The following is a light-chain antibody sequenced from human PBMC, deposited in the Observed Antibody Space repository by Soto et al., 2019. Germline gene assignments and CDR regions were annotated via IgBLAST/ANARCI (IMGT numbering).Light chain of an antibody. V-gene: IGLV1-47*02. CDR2: SHN. J-gene: IGLJ2*01. Sequence: QSVLTQPPSASGTPGQRVTISCSGGSSNIGRNYVYWYQQLPGAAPKLLMYSHNIRPSGVPDRFSASTSGTSASLAISGLRSEDEGDYHCAAWDDNARGVVFGGGTKLTVL. CDR3: AAWDDNARGVV. CDR1: SSNIGRNY.